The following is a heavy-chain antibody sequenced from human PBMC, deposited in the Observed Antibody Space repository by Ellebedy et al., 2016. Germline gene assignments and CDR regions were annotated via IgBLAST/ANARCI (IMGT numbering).Heavy chain of an antibody. CDR1: GGSISSSSYY. Sequence: SETLSLXXTVSGGSISSSSYYWGWIRQPPGKGLEWIGSIYYSGSTYYNPSLKSRVTISVDTSKNQFSLKLSSVTAADTAVYYCARGSLYYYYGMDVWGQGTTVTVSS. CDR2: IYYSGST. V-gene: IGHV4-39*01. J-gene: IGHJ6*02. CDR3: ARGSLYYYYGMDV.